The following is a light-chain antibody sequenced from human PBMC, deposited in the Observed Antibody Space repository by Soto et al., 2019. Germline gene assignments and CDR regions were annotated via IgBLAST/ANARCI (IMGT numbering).Light chain of an antibody. CDR3: QSYDSSLSVV. J-gene: IGLJ2*01. V-gene: IGLV1-40*01. Sequence: QSVLTQPPSVSGAPGQRVTISCTGSRSNIGAGYDVHWYQQLPGTAPKLLIYGNNNRPSGVPDRFSGSKSGTSASLAITGLQAADEADYYCQSYDSSLSVVFGGGTQLTVL. CDR1: RSNIGAGYD. CDR2: GNN.